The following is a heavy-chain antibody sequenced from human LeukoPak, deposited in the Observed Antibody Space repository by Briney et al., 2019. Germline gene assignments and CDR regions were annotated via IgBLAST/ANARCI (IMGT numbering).Heavy chain of an antibody. CDR2: FNPEDGET. V-gene: IGHV1-24*01. CDR1: GYTLTELS. CDR3: ASQRYFDWLLGA. Sequence: ASVKVSCKVSGYTLTELSMHWVRQAPGKGLEWMGGFNPEDGETTYTQRFQGRVTMTEDSSTDTAYMELSSLTSDDTAVYYCASQRYFDWLLGAWDQGTTVTVS. D-gene: IGHD3-9*01. J-gene: IGHJ6*02.